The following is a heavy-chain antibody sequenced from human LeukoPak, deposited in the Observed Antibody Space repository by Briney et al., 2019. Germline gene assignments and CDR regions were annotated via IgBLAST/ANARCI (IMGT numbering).Heavy chain of an antibody. V-gene: IGHV3-7*01. CDR1: GFTFSNYW. J-gene: IGHJ4*02. D-gene: IGHD5-18*01. Sequence: PGGSLRLSCAASGFTFSNYWMSWVRQAPGKGLEWVANIKEDGSEKHYVDSVKGRFTISRDNAKNSLYLQMNSLRAEDTAVYHCARDRLYSYGLQPLDFWGQGTLVTVSS. CDR3: ARDRLYSYGLQPLDF. CDR2: IKEDGSEK.